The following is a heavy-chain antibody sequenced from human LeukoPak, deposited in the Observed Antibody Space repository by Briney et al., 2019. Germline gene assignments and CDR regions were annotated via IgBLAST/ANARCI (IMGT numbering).Heavy chain of an antibody. J-gene: IGHJ5*02. CDR1: GYTFTSYG. Sequence: ASVKVSCKASGYTFTSYGISWVRQAPGQGLEWMGWIGAYNGNTNYAQKLQGRVTMTTDTSTSTAYMELRSLRSDDTAVYYCARRDYSSSSNWFDPWGQGTLVTVSS. CDR3: ARRDYSSSSNWFDP. D-gene: IGHD6-6*01. CDR2: IGAYNGNT. V-gene: IGHV1-18*01.